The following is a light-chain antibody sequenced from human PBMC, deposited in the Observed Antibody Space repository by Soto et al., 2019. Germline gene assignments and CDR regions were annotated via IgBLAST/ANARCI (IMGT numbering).Light chain of an antibody. CDR1: QSIRNS. V-gene: IGKV3-11*01. CDR3: QQYNNGGIT. J-gene: IGKJ5*01. Sequence: EIVLTQSPATLSLSPGERATLSCRASQSIRNSLAWYQQKPGQAPRLLIYDASNRATGIPARFSGSGSGTDFTLTISSLEPEDFAVYYCQQYNNGGITFGQGTRLEIK. CDR2: DAS.